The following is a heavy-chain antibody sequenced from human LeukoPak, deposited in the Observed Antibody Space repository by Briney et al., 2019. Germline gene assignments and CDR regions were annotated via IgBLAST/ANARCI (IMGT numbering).Heavy chain of an antibody. J-gene: IGHJ6*02. CDR1: GGSISSSSYY. D-gene: IGHD6-19*01. CDR2: IYYSGST. CDR3: ASRTGYSSGWPYYYYGMDV. Sequence: SETLSLTCTVSGGSISSSSYYWGWIRQPPGKGLEWIGSIYYSGSTYYNPSLKSRVTISVDTSKNQFSLKLSSVTAADTAVYYCASRTGYSSGWPYYYYGMDVWGQGTTVTVSS. V-gene: IGHV4-39*01.